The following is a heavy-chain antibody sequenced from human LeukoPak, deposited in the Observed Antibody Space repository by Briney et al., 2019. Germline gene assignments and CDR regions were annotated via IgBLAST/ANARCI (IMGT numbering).Heavy chain of an antibody. CDR2: ISYDGSNK. V-gene: IGHV3-30-3*01. D-gene: IGHD2/OR15-2a*01. Sequence: AGGSLRLSCAASGFTFSSYAMHWVRQAPGKGLEWVAVISYDGSNKYYADSVKGRFTISRDNSKNTLYLQMNSLRAEDTAVFYCAREFLNFDYWGQGTLVTVSS. J-gene: IGHJ4*02. CDR1: GFTFSSYA. CDR3: AREFLNFDY.